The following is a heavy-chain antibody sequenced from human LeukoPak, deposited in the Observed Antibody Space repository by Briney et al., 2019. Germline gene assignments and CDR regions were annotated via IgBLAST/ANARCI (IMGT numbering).Heavy chain of an antibody. CDR1: GFTFRSYA. D-gene: IGHD6-19*01. J-gene: IGHJ4*02. CDR2: IDSGGDRA. Sequence: GGSLRLSCAASGFTFRSYAVTWVRQTPGKGLEWVTAIDSGGDRAYYADSVKGRFTISRDNSKNTVYLQMDSLRVEDTALYYCAKDSAGVAATDFWGQGTLVTVS. V-gene: IGHV3-23*01. CDR3: AKDSAGVAATDF.